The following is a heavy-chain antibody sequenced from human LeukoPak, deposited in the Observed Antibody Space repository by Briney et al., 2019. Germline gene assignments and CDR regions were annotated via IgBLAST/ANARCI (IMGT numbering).Heavy chain of an antibody. J-gene: IGHJ4*02. CDR2: IYPGDSDT. V-gene: IGHV5-51*01. D-gene: IGHD3-22*01. Sequence: GESLKISCKGSGYSFTSYWIGWVRQMPGKGLEWMGIIYPGDSDTRYSASFQGQVTISADKSISTAYLQWSSLKASDTAMYYCARHGAGYDSSGYYWGSRGFDHWGQGTLVTVSS. CDR1: GYSFTSYW. CDR3: ARHGAGYDSSGYYWGSRGFDH.